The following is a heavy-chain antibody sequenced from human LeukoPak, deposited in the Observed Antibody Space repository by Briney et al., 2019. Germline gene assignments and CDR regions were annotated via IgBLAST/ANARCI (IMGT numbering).Heavy chain of an antibody. CDR1: GYTFTSYA. J-gene: IGHJ6*02. D-gene: IGHD3-9*01. CDR2: INAGNGNS. V-gene: IGHV1-3*01. CDR3: AREGRYFAMDV. Sequence: ASVKVSCKASGYTFTSYAMHWVRQAPGQRLEWMGWINAGNGNSKYSQKFQGRVTITRDTSASTAYMELSSLRSEDTAVYYCAREGRYFAMDVWGQGTTVTVSS.